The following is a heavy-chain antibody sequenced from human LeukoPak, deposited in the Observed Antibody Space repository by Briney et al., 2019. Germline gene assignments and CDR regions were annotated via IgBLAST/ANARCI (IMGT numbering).Heavy chain of an antibody. D-gene: IGHD1-26*01. CDR1: GLTFSSHW. CDR2: ITNDGSST. Sequence: QAGGSLRLSCAASGLTFSSHWMHWVRQAPGKGLVWVSRITNDGSSTTYADSVKGRFTISRDNAKNSLYLQMNSLRAEDTAVYYCARDWLNSGTRNRYFDYWGQGTLVTVSS. V-gene: IGHV3-74*01. J-gene: IGHJ4*02. CDR3: ARDWLNSGTRNRYFDY.